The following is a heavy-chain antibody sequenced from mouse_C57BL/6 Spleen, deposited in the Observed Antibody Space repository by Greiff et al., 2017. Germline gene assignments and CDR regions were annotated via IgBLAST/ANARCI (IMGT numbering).Heavy chain of an antibody. V-gene: IGHV3-6*01. J-gene: IGHJ1*03. CDR2: ISYDGSN. CDR1: GYSITSGYY. Sequence: DVQLQESGPGLVKPSQSLSLTCSVTGYSITSGYYWNWIRQFPGNKLEWMGYISYDGSNNYNPSLKNRISITRDTSKNQFFLKLNSVTTEDTATYYCARRDDYDDGDWYFDVWGTGTTVTVSS. CDR3: ARRDDYDDGDWYFDV. D-gene: IGHD2-4*01.